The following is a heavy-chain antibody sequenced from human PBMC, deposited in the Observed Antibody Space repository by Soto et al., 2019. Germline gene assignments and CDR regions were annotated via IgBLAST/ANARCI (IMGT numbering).Heavy chain of an antibody. CDR3: AREPRQQLVLWWFDP. CDR1: GYTFTSYY. D-gene: IGHD6-13*01. CDR2: INPSGGST. J-gene: IGHJ5*02. Sequence: QVQLVQSGAEVKKPGASVKVSCKASGYTFTSYYMHWVRQAPGQGLEWMGIINPSGGSTSYAQKFQGRVTMXXDXSXXTVYMELSSLRSEDTAVYYCAREPRQQLVLWWFDPWGQGTLVTVSS. V-gene: IGHV1-46*01.